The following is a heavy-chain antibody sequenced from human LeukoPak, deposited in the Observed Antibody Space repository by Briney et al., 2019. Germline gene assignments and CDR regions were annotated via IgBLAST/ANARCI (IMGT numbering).Heavy chain of an antibody. D-gene: IGHD2-2*01. V-gene: IGHV4-59*08. CDR3: ARLTSSSRPNFDS. J-gene: IGHJ4*02. CDR2: IYYTGAT. Sequence: SETLSLTCTISGGSISAYFWSWIRQPLGKGLEWIGYIYYTGATTYNPSLRSRVTISLDTSNKKFSLELTSVTAADTAVYYCARLTSSSRPNFDSWGQGSLVSVSS. CDR1: GGSISAYF.